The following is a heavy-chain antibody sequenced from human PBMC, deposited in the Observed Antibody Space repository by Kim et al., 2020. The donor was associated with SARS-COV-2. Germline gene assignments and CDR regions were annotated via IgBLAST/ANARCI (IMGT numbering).Heavy chain of an antibody. Sequence: SETLSLTCAVYGGSFSGYYWSWIRQPPGKGLEWIGEINHSGSTNYNPSLKSRVTISVDTSKNQFSLKLSSVTAADTAVYYCARGPDVLRYFDWLLSENW. CDR2: INHSGST. CDR3: ARGPDVLRYFDWLLSENW. J-gene: IGHJ5*01. V-gene: IGHV4-34*01. D-gene: IGHD3-9*01. CDR1: GGSFSGYY.